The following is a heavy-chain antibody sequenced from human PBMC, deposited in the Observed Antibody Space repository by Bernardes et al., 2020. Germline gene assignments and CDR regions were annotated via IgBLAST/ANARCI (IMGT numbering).Heavy chain of an antibody. J-gene: IGHJ4*02. D-gene: IGHD5-12*01. CDR2: IYYSGST. CDR1: GGSISSSSYY. CDR3: ARLVVATALDY. Sequence: SETLSLTCTVSGGSISSSSYYWGWIRQPPGRGLEWIGSIYYSGSTYYNPSLKSRVTISVDTSKNQFSLKLGSVTAADTAVYYCARLVVATALDYWGQGTLVTVSS. V-gene: IGHV4-39*01.